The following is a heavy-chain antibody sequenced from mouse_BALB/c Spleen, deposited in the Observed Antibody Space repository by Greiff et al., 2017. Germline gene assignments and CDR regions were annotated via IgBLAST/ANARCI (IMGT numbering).Heavy chain of an antibody. Sequence: VQLQQSGAELVKPGASVKLSCKASGYTFTSYYMYWVKQRPGQGLEWIGEINPSNGGTNFNEKFKSKATLTVDKSSSTAYMQLSSLTSEDSAVYYCTRRGTRSYYFDYWGQGTTLTVSS. CDR1: GYTFTSYY. V-gene: IGHV1S81*02. CDR3: TRRGTRSYYFDY. D-gene: IGHD3-1*01. J-gene: IGHJ2*01. CDR2: INPSNGGT.